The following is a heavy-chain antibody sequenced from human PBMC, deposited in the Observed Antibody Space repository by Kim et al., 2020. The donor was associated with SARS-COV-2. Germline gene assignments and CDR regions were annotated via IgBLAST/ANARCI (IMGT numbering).Heavy chain of an antibody. CDR2: INHSGST. CDR1: GGSFSGYY. J-gene: IGHJ4*02. D-gene: IGHD2-15*01. V-gene: IGHV4-34*01. CDR3: AREYCSGGSCYSGDY. Sequence: SETLSLTCAVYGGSFSGYYWSWIRQPPGKGLEWIGEINHSGSTNYNPSLKSRVTISVDTSKNQFSLKLSSVTAADTAVFYCAREYCSGGSCYSGDYWGQGTLVTVSS.